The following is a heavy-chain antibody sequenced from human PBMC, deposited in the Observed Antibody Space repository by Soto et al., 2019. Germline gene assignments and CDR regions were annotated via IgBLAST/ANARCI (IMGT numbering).Heavy chain of an antibody. V-gene: IGHV1-69*08. D-gene: IGHD1-1*01. J-gene: IGHJ6*03. CDR2: VIPLLDAS. CDR1: GAAFSNYT. Sequence: QVQLVQSGADVKKPGSSVKISCTASGAAFSNYTFTWVRRAPGQGLEWVGRVIPLLDASNYAEKFQDRVTISADRSTSTVYMELSGLRSEDSVIYYCASGKSQMSQDRMGFYYYMDVWGKGTTVTVSS. CDR3: ASGKSQMSQDRMGFYYYMDV.